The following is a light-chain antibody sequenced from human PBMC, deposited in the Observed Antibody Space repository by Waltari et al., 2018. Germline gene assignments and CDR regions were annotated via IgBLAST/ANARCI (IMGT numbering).Light chain of an antibody. CDR2: KAS. J-gene: IGKJ4*01. CDR1: QSVKNN. CDR3: QEYDSLPVT. Sequence: DIQMTQSPSTLSASEGDRVTITCRASQSVKNNLAWYQQKAGKAPKVVIHKASRLEGGVPSMFSGSGYGTEFTLTISSLQPDDFATYYCQEYDSLPVTFGGGTKVEIK. V-gene: IGKV1-5*03.